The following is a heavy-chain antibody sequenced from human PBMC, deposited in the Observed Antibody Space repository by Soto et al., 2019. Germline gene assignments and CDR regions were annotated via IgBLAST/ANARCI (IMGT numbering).Heavy chain of an antibody. D-gene: IGHD1-26*01. CDR2: VHDSWGS. V-gene: IGHV4-59*08. CDR1: GGSISHSY. J-gene: IGHJ6*02. CDR3: ARQGCGALHGLVDV. Sequence: QVPLQESGPGLVKPSETLSLSCTVSGGSISHSYWSWFRQTPGKGLEWIGYVHDSWGSNYNPSLKSRVAISRDASKSQFSLKLTSVTATDTAVYYCARQGCGALHGLVDVWGQGTTVTVSS.